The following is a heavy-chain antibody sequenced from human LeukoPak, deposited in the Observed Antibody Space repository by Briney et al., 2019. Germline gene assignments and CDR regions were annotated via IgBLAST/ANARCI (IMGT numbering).Heavy chain of an antibody. V-gene: IGHV1-69*02. CDR1: GGNFNNFP. Sequence: ASVKVSCKPSGGNFNNFPISWVRQAPGQGLEWMGRIMPILNRTTYAQKFQGRVTIPADKSTGTAYMEMNSLTSEDTAVYYCARRKLPLTGSTGYDWFDPWGQGTLVTVSS. CDR2: IMPILNRT. CDR3: ARRKLPLTGSTGYDWFDP. J-gene: IGHJ5*02. D-gene: IGHD3-9*01.